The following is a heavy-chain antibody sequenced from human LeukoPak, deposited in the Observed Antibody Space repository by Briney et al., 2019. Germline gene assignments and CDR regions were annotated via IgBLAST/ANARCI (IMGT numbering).Heavy chain of an antibody. CDR1: GYSFIGYY. CDR3: ARVSISYASRGYYYYYMDV. CDR2: INPNRGDT. Sequence: ASVKVSCKASGYSFIGYYMHWVRQAPGQGLEWMGWINPNRGDTTYAQKFQGRVTMTRDTSISTAYMELSRPRSDDTAVYYCARVSISYASRGYYYYYMDVWGKGTTVTVSS. V-gene: IGHV1-2*02. J-gene: IGHJ6*03. D-gene: IGHD2-2*01.